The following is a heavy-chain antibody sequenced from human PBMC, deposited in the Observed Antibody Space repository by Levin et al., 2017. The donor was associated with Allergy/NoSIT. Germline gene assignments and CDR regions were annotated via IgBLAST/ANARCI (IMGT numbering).Heavy chain of an antibody. J-gene: IGHJ4*02. CDR1: GGSISSSSYY. CDR2: IYYSGST. CDR3: ARHSYYDSSGYHTPPDY. Sequence: SCTVSGGSISSSSYYWGWIRQPPGKGLEWIVSIYYSGSTYYNPSLKSRVTISVDTSKNQFSLKLSSVTAADTAVYYCARHSYYDSSGYHTPPDYWGQGTLVTVSS. V-gene: IGHV4-39*01. D-gene: IGHD3-22*01.